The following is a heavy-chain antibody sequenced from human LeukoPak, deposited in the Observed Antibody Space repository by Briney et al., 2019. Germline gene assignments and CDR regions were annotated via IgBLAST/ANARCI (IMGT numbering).Heavy chain of an antibody. J-gene: IGHJ5*02. D-gene: IGHD3-10*01. CDR2: ISSSGSTI. CDR3: ARAYYGSGSYGFDP. V-gene: IGHV3-48*03. Sequence: GGSLRLSCAASGFTFSSYEMNWVRQAPGKGLEWVSYISSSGSTIYYADSVKGRFTTSRDNAKNSLYLQMNSLRAEDTAVYYCARAYYGSGSYGFDPWGQGTLVTVSS. CDR1: GFTFSSYE.